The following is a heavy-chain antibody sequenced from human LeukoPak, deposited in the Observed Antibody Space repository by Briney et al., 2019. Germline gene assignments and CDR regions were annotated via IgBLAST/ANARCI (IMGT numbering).Heavy chain of an antibody. V-gene: IGHV1-2*02. D-gene: IGHD6-13*01. CDR2: INPNSGGT. Sequence: ASVKVSCKASGYTFTGYYMHWVRQAPGQGLEWMGWINPNSGGTNYAQNFQGRVTMTRDTSISTAYMGLSSLRSDDTAVYYCARDRDRAAADTWFDPWGQGTLVTVSS. CDR1: GYTFTGYY. J-gene: IGHJ5*02. CDR3: ARDRDRAAADTWFDP.